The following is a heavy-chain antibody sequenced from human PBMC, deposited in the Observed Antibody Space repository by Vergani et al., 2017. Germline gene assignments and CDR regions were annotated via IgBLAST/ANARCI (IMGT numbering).Heavy chain of an antibody. CDR2: LYNSGNT. D-gene: IGHD3-10*01. J-gene: IGHJ4*02. Sequence: EVQLVQSGGGLVQPGGSLTLSCAASGFTVSANYVGWVRQAPGKGLKWVAILYNSGNTFYADSVRGRFTISRDNSKNMLFLQMNNLRTEDTAIYYCAKQYFVSGNYLFDYWGQGTLVTVSS. V-gene: IGHV3-66*04. CDR1: GFTVSANY. CDR3: AKQYFVSGNYLFDY.